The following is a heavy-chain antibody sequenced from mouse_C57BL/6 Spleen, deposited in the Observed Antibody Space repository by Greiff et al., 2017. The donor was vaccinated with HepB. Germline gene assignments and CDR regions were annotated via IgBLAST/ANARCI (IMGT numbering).Heavy chain of an antibody. Sequence: VQLQQSGAELVRPGASVKLSCTASGFNIKDDYMHWVKQRPEQGLEWIGWIDPENGDTEYASKFEGKATITADTSTNTAYLQLSILTSEDTAGYYCTTGFAYWGQGTLVTVSA. CDR2: IDPENGDT. CDR3: TTGFAY. V-gene: IGHV14-4*01. CDR1: GFNIKDDY. J-gene: IGHJ3*01.